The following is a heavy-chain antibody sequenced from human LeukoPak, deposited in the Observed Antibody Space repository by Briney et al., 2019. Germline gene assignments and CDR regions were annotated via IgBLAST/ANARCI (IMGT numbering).Heavy chain of an antibody. D-gene: IGHD6-19*01. CDR2: IWYDGSNK. CDR3: ASERVAVAGVDY. V-gene: IGHV3-33*01. J-gene: IGHJ4*02. CDR1: GFTFSSYG. Sequence: GGSLRLSCAASGFTFSSYGMHWVRQAPGKGLEWVAVIWYDGSNKYYADSVKGRFTISRDNSKNTLYLQMNSLRAEDTAVYYCASERVAVAGVDYWGQGTLVTVSS.